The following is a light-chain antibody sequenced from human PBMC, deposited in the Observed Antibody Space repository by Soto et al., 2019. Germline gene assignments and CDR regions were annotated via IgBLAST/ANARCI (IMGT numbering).Light chain of an antibody. CDR1: RSVSSRY. Sequence: EIVLTQSPGTLSLSPGERATLSCRASRSVSSRYFAWYQQKPGQAPRLLIYGASSRATGIPDKFSGSGSGTDITLTISRLEPEDFAVYFCHQYGYSPNTFGQGTKLEIK. V-gene: IGKV3-20*01. J-gene: IGKJ2*01. CDR3: HQYGYSPNT. CDR2: GAS.